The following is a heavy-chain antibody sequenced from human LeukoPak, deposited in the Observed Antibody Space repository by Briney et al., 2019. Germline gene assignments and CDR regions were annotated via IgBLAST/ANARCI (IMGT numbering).Heavy chain of an antibody. CDR3: ARSVWFGEFGVEYFDY. J-gene: IGHJ4*02. V-gene: IGHV1-69*02. CDR2: IIPILSIA. Sequence: SVKLSCKASGGTFSSYSISWVRQPPGQGLEWMGRIIPILSIANYAQKFQGRVTITADKSTSTAYMELSSLRSEDTAVYYCARSVWFGEFGVEYFDYWGQGTLVTVSS. D-gene: IGHD3-10*01. CDR1: GGTFSSYS.